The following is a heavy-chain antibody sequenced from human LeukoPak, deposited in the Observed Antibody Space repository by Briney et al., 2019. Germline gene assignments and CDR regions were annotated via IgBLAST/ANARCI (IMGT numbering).Heavy chain of an antibody. D-gene: IGHD1-26*01. CDR2: MYYSGST. CDR1: GDPINRYY. CDR3: ARGDSSRSYPDY. J-gene: IGHJ4*02. Sequence: SETLSLTCTVSGDPINRYYWSWIRQPPGKALEGIGYMYYSGSTNYNPSLKSRVTISLDTSKNQFSLRLTSVTAADTAVYFCARGDSSRSYPDYWGQGILLTVSS. V-gene: IGHV4-59*13.